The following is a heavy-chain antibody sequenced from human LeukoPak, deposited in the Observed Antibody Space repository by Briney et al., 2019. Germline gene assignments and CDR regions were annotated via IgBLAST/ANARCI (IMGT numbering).Heavy chain of an antibody. J-gene: IGHJ4*02. V-gene: IGHV4-39*07. Sequence: SETLSLTCTVSGDSISTNDYFWGWIRQSPEKGLVWIASIYYDGRNYYNPYVKSRVTISIDTSKNHFSLKVGSVTAADTAVYYCARDPLTVIHLSPYYYDYWGQGILVTVSS. CDR3: ARDPLTVIHLSPYYYDY. CDR2: IYYDGRN. D-gene: IGHD2-21*01. CDR1: GDSISTNDYF.